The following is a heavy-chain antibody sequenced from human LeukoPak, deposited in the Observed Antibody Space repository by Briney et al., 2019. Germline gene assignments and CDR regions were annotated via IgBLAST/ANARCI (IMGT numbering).Heavy chain of an antibody. CDR2: INPDGTGT. J-gene: IGHJ4*02. D-gene: IGHD6-13*01. CDR3: ARGTAETAGIDY. CDR1: GFMFSDFW. V-gene: IGHV3-74*01. Sequence: GGSLRLSCAASGFMFSDFWMFWVRQAPGKGLVWVSQINPDGTGTTYGDSAKGRFTVSRDNTKNTMFLEMNSLTVEDTAVYFCARGTAETAGIDYWGQGTLVSVSA.